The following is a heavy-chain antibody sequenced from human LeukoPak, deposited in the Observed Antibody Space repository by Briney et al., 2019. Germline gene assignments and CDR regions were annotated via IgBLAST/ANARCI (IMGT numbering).Heavy chain of an antibody. CDR2: ISAYNGNT. V-gene: IGHV1-18*04. CDR1: GYTFTGYY. Sequence: ASVKVSCKASGYTFTGYYMHWVRQAPGQGLEWMGWISAYNGNTNYAQKLQGRVTMTTDTSTSTAYMELRSLRSDDTAVYYCVREWFGELLTNDYWGQGTLVTVSS. J-gene: IGHJ4*02. CDR3: VREWFGELLTNDY. D-gene: IGHD3-10*01.